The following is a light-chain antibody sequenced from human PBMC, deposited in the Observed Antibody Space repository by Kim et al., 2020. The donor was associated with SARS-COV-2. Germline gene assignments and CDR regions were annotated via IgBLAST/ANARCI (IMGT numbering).Light chain of an antibody. CDR1: QSVSSSY. J-gene: IGKJ1*01. V-gene: IGKV3-20*01. CDR2: GAS. Sequence: DIVLTQSPGTLSLSPGERATLSCRASQSVSSSYLACYQQKPGQTPRLIIYGASFRATGIPDRFSGSGSGTDFTLTISRLEPDDDAVYYCRQYGSLPLSFGQGTKEEIK. CDR3: RQYGSLPLS.